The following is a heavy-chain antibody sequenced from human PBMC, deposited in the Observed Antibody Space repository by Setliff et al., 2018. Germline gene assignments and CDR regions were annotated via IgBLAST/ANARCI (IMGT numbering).Heavy chain of an antibody. CDR3: ARGRDFWSGYLVY. Sequence: ASVKVSCKASGFTLTSYPIHWVRQAPGQRLEWMGWINPDNGGTNYAQKFQGWVTMTRDTSISTAYMELSRLRSDDTAVYYCARGRDFWSGYLVYWGQGTLVTVSS. CDR2: INPDNGGT. V-gene: IGHV1-2*04. D-gene: IGHD3-3*01. J-gene: IGHJ4*02. CDR1: GFTLTSYP.